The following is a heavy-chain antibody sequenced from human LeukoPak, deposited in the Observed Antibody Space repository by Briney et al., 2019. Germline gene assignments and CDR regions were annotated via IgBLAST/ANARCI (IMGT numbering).Heavy chain of an antibody. CDR3: ARAVALREWELLRY. Sequence: ASVKVSCKASGYTFTSYATHWVRQAPGQRLEWMGWINAGNGNTKYSQKFQGRVTITRDTSASTAYMELSSLRSEDKAVYYCARAVALREWELLRYWGQGTLVTVSS. V-gene: IGHV1-3*01. CDR1: GYTFTSYA. CDR2: INAGNGNT. D-gene: IGHD1-26*01. J-gene: IGHJ4*02.